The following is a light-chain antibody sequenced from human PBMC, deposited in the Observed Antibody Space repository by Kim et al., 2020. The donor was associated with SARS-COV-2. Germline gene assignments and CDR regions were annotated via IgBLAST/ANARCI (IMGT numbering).Light chain of an antibody. CDR3: GSYTTSSTVV. V-gene: IGLV2-14*04. CDR1: SSDVGGYNY. CDR2: DVS. J-gene: IGLJ2*01. Sequence: GQSITISCTGTSSDVGGYNYVSWYQQHPGKAPKLMIYDVSYRPSAVSNRFSGSKSGNTASLTISGLQAEDEADYYCGSYTTSSTVVFGGGTQLTVL.